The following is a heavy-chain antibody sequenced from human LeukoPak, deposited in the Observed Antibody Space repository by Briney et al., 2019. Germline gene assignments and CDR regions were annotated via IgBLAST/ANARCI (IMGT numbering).Heavy chain of an antibody. CDR2: ISYDGSNK. CDR1: GFTFSSYG. D-gene: IGHD5-18*01. J-gene: IGHJ4*02. CDR3: ATEEVDKATLLDY. V-gene: IGHV3-30*03. Sequence: AGGSLRLSCAASGFTFSSYGMNWVRQAPGKGLEWVAVISYDGSNKYYADSVKGRFTISRDNSKNTLYLQMNSLRAEDTAVYYCATEEVDKATLLDYWGQGTLVTVSS.